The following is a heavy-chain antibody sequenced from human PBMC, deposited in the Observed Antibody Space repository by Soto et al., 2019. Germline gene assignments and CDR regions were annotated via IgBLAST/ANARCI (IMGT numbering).Heavy chain of an antibody. Sequence: HPGGSLRLSCAASGFTFSSYGMHWVRQAPGKGLEWVAVISYDGSNKYYADSVKGRFTISRDNSKNTLYLQMNSLRAEDTAVYYCAKDLKTVTIFGVVIRPKYYYYGMDVWGQGTTVTVSS. CDR2: ISYDGSNK. D-gene: IGHD3-3*01. CDR3: AKDLKTVTIFGVVIRPKYYYYGMDV. V-gene: IGHV3-30*18. J-gene: IGHJ6*02. CDR1: GFTFSSYG.